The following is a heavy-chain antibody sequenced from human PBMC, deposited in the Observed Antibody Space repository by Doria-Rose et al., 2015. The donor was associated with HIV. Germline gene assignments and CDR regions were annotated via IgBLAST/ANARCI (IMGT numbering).Heavy chain of an antibody. CDR3: ARIKSSRWYHKYYFDF. CDR1: GVSLSSPGMG. V-gene: IGHV2-26*01. Sequence: ESGPVLVKPTETLTLTCTVSGVSLSSPGMGVSWIRQPPGKALEWLANIFSDDDRSYNTSLKSRLTISRCTSKSQVVLTMTDMDPVDTATYYCARIKSSRWYHKYYFDFWGQGTLVIVSA. CDR2: IFSDDDR. J-gene: IGHJ4*02. D-gene: IGHD6-13*01.